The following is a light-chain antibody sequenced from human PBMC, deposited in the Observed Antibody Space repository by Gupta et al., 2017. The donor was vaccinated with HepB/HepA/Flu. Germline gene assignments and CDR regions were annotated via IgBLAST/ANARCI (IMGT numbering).Light chain of an antibody. J-gene: IGKJ1*01. CDR3: QQYDKWPGT. CDR2: GAS. Sequence: IEMTWSPDTLSVSPGERATISCRARQCVSSNLAWYQQKPGQAPRLLIYGASTRATVIPARFSGSGSGTEFTLTISSLQSEDFVVYYCQQYDKWPGTFGQGTKVEVK. CDR1: QCVSSN. V-gene: IGKV3-15*01.